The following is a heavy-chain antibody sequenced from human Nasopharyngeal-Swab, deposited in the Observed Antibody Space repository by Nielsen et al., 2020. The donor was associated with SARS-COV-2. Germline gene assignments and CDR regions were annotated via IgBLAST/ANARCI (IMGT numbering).Heavy chain of an antibody. J-gene: IGHJ6*02. V-gene: IGHV1-46*02. D-gene: IGHD2-2*01. Sequence: ASVKVSCKASGYTFNNYYIYWVRQAPGQGLEWMGMINPGSGGTTYAQKFQGRVTMTRDTSTSTVFMDLSSLRSEDTAVYYCARRGRCSGSSCDMDVWGQGTTVTVSS. CDR2: INPGSGGT. CDR3: ARRGRCSGSSCDMDV. CDR1: GYTFNNYY.